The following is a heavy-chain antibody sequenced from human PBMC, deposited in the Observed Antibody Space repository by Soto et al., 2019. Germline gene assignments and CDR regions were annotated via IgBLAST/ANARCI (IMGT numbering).Heavy chain of an antibody. J-gene: IGHJ4*02. D-gene: IGHD1-26*01. Sequence: QLQLQESGPGLVKPSETLSLTCTVSGGSITSSSYYWGWIRQPPMQGLEWIATIYYSDSTYYNPSLQSRVNISVDTSKNPFSLKLNSVTAADTAVYYCATRTISGYYFDYWGQGTLVTVSS. CDR1: GGSITSSSYY. CDR3: ATRTISGYYFDY. V-gene: IGHV4-39*01. CDR2: IYYSDST.